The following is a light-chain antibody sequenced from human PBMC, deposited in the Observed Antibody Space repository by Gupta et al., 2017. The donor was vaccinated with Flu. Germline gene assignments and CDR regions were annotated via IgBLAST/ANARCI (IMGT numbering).Light chain of an antibody. J-gene: IGLJ2*01. CDR1: NIGGKS. Sequence: SYVLTQPPSVSVAPGQTARITCGGHNIGGKSVHWYQQKPGQAPVLVVQADSDRPSGIPERFSGSNSGNTATLTISRVEAGDEADDYCQVWDSSSDLVVLGGGTKLTVL. V-gene: IGLV3-21*02. CDR3: QVWDSSSDLVV. CDR2: ADS.